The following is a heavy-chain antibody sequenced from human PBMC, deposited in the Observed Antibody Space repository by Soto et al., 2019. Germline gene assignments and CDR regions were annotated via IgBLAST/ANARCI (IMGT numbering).Heavy chain of an antibody. Sequence: SETLSLTCTVSGGSISSSSYYWGWIRQPPGKGLEWIGSIYYSGSTYYNPSLKSRVTISVDTSKNQFSLKLSSVTAADTAVYYCARQGEPQLVPLGFDYWGQGTLVTVSS. D-gene: IGHD6-13*01. CDR2: IYYSGST. V-gene: IGHV4-39*01. CDR1: GGSISSSSYY. J-gene: IGHJ4*02. CDR3: ARQGEPQLVPLGFDY.